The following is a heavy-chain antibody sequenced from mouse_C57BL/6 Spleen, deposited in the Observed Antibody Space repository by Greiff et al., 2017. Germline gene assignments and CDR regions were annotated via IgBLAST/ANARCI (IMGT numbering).Heavy chain of an antibody. CDR3: ARLPLYAMDY. D-gene: IGHD1-1*01. Sequence: EVQLQESGGGLVKPGGSLKLSCAASGFTFSDYGMHWVRQAPEKGLEWVAYISSGSSTIYYADTVKGRFTISRDNAKNTLFLQMTSLRSEDTAMYYCARLPLYAMDYWGQGTSVTVSS. V-gene: IGHV5-17*01. J-gene: IGHJ4*01. CDR1: GFTFSDYG. CDR2: ISSGSSTI.